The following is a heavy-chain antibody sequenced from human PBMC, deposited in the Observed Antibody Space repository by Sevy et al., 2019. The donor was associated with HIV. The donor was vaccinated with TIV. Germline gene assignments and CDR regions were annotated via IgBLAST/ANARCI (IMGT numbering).Heavy chain of an antibody. CDR1: GFTFTDYY. D-gene: IGHD3-10*01. V-gene: IGHV3-11*01. CDR2: ISSRGSTI. J-gene: IGHJ4*02. CDR3: ARASYNYGSFYFDY. Sequence: GGSLRLSCTASGFTFTDYYMTWIRQAPGKGLEWDSYISSRGSTIYYTDSVKGRFTISRDNAKNSLYLQMNSLRAEDTAVYYCARASYNYGSFYFDYWGQGTLVTVSS.